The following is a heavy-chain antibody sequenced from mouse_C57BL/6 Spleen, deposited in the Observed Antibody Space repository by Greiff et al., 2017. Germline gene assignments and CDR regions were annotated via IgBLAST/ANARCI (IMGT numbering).Heavy chain of an antibody. CDR1: GYTFTSYW. J-gene: IGHJ2*01. V-gene: IGHV1-64*01. CDR2: IHPNSGST. D-gene: IGHD2-4*01. Sequence: VQLQQPGAELVKPGASVKLSCKASGYTFTSYWMHWVKQRPGQGLEWIGMIHPNSGSTNYNEKFKSKATLTVDKSSSTAYMQLSSLTSEDSAVYYCAREIRLYDYDGYYFGGRGKGATLTVSS. CDR3: AREIRLYDYDGYYFGG.